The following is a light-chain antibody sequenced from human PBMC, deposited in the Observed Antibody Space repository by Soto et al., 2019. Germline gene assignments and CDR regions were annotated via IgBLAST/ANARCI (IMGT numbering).Light chain of an antibody. J-gene: IGKJ1*01. Sequence: DIVMTQSPLSLPVTPGEPASISCRSSESLLHRNGYNYLDWYLQKAGQSPQLLIYLGSNRASGVPDRFSGSGSGTDFTLKISRVEAEDVGAYYCMQALQTPVAFGQGTKVEIK. CDR2: LGS. V-gene: IGKV2-28*01. CDR3: MQALQTPVA. CDR1: ESLLHRNGYNY.